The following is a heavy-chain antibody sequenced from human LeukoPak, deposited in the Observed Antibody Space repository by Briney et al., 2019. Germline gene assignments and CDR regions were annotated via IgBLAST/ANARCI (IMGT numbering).Heavy chain of an antibody. Sequence: PSQTLSLTCTVSGGSISSGSYFWSWIRQPAGTGLEWIGRIYTSGSTNYNPSLKSRVTISVDTSKNQFSLKLSSVTAADTAVYYCARGGSGWNYYYYYMDVWGKGTTVTISS. CDR2: IYTSGST. J-gene: IGHJ6*03. CDR1: GGSISSGSYF. CDR3: ARGGSGWNYYYYYMDV. D-gene: IGHD6-19*01. V-gene: IGHV4-61*02.